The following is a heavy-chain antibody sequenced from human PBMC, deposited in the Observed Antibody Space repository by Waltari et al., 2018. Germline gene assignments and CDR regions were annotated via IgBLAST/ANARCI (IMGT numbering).Heavy chain of an antibody. CDR1: GYSIISAYY. Sequence: QVQLQESGPGLVKPSATLSLTCAVSGYSIISAYYWGWIRQPPGKGLEWIGSIYHSGSTYYNPSLKSRVTISVDTSKNQFSLKLSSVTAADTAVYYCARGGSSSSGGNFDYWGQGTLVTVSS. J-gene: IGHJ4*02. V-gene: IGHV4-38-2*01. CDR3: ARGGSSSSGGNFDY. CDR2: IYHSGST. D-gene: IGHD6-6*01.